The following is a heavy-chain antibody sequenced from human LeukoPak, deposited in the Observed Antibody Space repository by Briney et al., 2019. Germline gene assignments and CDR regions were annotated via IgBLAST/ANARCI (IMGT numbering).Heavy chain of an antibody. Sequence: PAETLSLTCAVYGGSFSGYYWSWIRRPAGKGLEWIGRIYTSGSTNYNPSLKSRVTMSVDTSKNQFSLKLSSVTAADTAVYYCAGGDGSPYYYYMDVWGKGTTVTISS. CDR3: AGGDGSPYYYYMDV. V-gene: IGHV4-59*10. CDR1: GGSFSGYY. J-gene: IGHJ6*03. CDR2: IYTSGST. D-gene: IGHD5-24*01.